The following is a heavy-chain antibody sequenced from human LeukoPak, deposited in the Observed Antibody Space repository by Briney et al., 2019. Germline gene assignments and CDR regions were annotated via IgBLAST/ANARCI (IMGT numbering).Heavy chain of an antibody. D-gene: IGHD3-22*01. CDR3: ARDRYYDSSRSAFDI. CDR1: GGSISSGGYS. Sequence: SETLSLTCAVSGGSISSGGYSWSWIRQPPGKGLEWIGYIYYSGSTYYNPSLKSRVTISVDTSKNQFSLKLSSVTAADTAVYYCARDRYYDSSRSAFDIWGQGTMVTVSS. J-gene: IGHJ3*02. CDR2: IYYSGST. V-gene: IGHV4-30-4*07.